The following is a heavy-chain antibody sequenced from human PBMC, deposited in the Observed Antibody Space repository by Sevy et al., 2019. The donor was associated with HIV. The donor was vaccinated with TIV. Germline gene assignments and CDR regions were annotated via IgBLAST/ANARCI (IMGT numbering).Heavy chain of an antibody. D-gene: IGHD6-6*01. Sequence: GGSLRLSCAASGFTFSNHAMSWVRQAPGKGLEWVSTLNPGGGSTYYAASVKGRFTISRYNSKNTLYLQISSLRAEDTAVYYCAQFFIAASRGKWFDPWGQGTLVFVSS. V-gene: IGHV3-23*01. J-gene: IGHJ5*02. CDR1: GFTFSNHA. CDR2: LNPGGGST. CDR3: AQFFIAASRGKWFDP.